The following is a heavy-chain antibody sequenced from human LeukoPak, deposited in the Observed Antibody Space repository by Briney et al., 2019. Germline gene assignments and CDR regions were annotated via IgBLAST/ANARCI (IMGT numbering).Heavy chain of an antibody. D-gene: IGHD2-8*02. CDR2: IYTSGST. Sequence: SETLSLTCTVSGGSISSGSYHWSWIRQPAGRGLEWIGRIYTSGSTNYNPSLKSRVTISVVTSKNQFSLELSSVTAADTAVYYCARAAGGAHYYYYYMDVWGKGTTVTVSS. CDR1: GGSISSGSYH. J-gene: IGHJ6*03. CDR3: ARAAGGAHYYYYYMDV. V-gene: IGHV4-61*02.